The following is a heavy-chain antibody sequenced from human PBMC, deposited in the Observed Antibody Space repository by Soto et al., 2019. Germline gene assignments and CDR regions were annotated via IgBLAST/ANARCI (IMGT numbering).Heavy chain of an antibody. V-gene: IGHV3-15*07. CDR2: IRSQTDGGTT. Sequence: EVQLVESGGGLVKPAGSLRLSCAASGFPFTNAWMNWVRQAPGKGLEWVGRIRSQTDGGTTDYAAPVKGRFTISRDDKKNTLYLQMNSLKTEDTAVYYCATAAGYWESAPLDYWGQGTLVTVSS. J-gene: IGHJ4*02. CDR3: ATAAGYWESAPLDY. CDR1: GFPFTNAW. D-gene: IGHD6-25*01.